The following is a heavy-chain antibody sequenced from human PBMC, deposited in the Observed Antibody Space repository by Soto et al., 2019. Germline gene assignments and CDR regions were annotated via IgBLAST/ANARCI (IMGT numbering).Heavy chain of an antibody. J-gene: IGHJ6*02. CDR2: IYYSGST. CDR3: ARFIAARARGYYYYGMDV. D-gene: IGHD6-6*01. Sequence: SETLSLTCTVSGGSISSYYWSWIRQPPGKGLEWIGYIYYSGSTNYNPSLKSRVTISVDTSKNQFSLKLSSVTAADTAVSYCARFIAARARGYYYYGMDVWGQGTTVTVSS. CDR1: GGSISSYY. V-gene: IGHV4-59*01.